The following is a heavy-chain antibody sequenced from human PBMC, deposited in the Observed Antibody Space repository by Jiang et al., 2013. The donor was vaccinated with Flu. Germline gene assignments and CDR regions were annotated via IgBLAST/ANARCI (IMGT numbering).Heavy chain of an antibody. Sequence: GPGLVKPSQTLSLTCAVSGASISSGSDYWSWIRQPAGKGLEWIGHVYTTGSIDYNPSLEGRVTMSIDTPENQFSLRLSSVTAADTAVYYCARCSVDYYASGRLSGFDSWGQGTLVTVSS. CDR3: ARCSVDYYASGRLSGFDS. CDR2: VYTTGSI. D-gene: IGHD3-10*01. CDR1: GASISSGSDY. V-gene: IGHV4-61*02. J-gene: IGHJ4*02.